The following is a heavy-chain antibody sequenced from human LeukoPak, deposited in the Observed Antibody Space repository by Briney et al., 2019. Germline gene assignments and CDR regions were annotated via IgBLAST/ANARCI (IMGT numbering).Heavy chain of an antibody. Sequence: ASVKVSCKASGYTFTGYYMHWVRQAPGQGLEWMGWINPNSGGTNYAQKFQGRVTMTRDTSISTAYMEPSRLRSDDTAVYYCARDHYGDYEYYFDYWGQGTLVTVSS. V-gene: IGHV1-2*02. D-gene: IGHD4-17*01. J-gene: IGHJ4*02. CDR3: ARDHYGDYEYYFDY. CDR2: INPNSGGT. CDR1: GYTFTGYY.